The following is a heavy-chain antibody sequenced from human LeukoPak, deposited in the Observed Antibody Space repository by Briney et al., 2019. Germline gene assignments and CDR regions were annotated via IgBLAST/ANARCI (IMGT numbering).Heavy chain of an antibody. D-gene: IGHD3-10*01. CDR2: ISSSSSYT. V-gene: IGHV3-21*05. CDR3: ARDSQVLLDV. CDR1: GFTFSSYW. J-gene: IGHJ6*02. Sequence: GGSLRLSCAASGFTFSSYWMHWVRQAPGKGLEWVSYISSSSSYTNYADSVKGRFTISRDNAKNSLYLQMNSLRAEDTAVYYCARDSQVLLDVWGQGTTVTVSS.